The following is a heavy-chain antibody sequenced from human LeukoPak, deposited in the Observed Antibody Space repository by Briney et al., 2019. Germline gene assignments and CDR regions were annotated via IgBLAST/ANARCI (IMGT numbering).Heavy chain of an antibody. CDR2: INPNSGGT. Sequence: ASVKVSCKASGYTFTGYYMHWVQQAPGQGLEWMGWINPNSGGTNYAQKFQGRVTMTRDTSISTAYMELSSLRSEDTAVYYCAASGFGFGELPSYFYYYMDVWGKGTTVTISS. CDR3: AASGFGFGELPSYFYYYMDV. J-gene: IGHJ6*03. V-gene: IGHV1-2*02. D-gene: IGHD3-10*01. CDR1: GYTFTGYY.